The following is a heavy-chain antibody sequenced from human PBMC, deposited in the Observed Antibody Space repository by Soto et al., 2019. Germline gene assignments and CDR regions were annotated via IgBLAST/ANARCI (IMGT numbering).Heavy chain of an antibody. D-gene: IGHD2-21*02. V-gene: IGHV3-33*01. CDR1: GFRVSSSG. CDR3: GRDHMVTTSGLIGITAS. J-gene: IGHJ5*02. CDR2: IFCDGSKI. Sequence: WSLRLSCAASGFRVSSSGIHWARQAAGKGLEWVADIFCDGSKIHYADSVKGRFTISRDNSKNTVHLQMSSLRAADTAVYYCGRDHMVTTSGLIGITASWGQGTLVTVSS.